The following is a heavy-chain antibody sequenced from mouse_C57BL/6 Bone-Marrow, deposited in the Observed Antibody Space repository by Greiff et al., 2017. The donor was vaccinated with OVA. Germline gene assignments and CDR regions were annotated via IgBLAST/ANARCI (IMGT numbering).Heavy chain of an antibody. CDR3: ASHLFAY. V-gene: IGHV5-4*01. CDR2: ISDGGSYT. Sequence: VQLKESGGGLVKPGGSLKLSCAASGFTFSSYAMSWVRQTPEKRLEWVATISDGGSYTYYPDNVKGRFTISRDNAKNNLYLQMSHLKSEDTAMYYCASHLFAYWGQGTLVTVSA. CDR1: GFTFSSYA. J-gene: IGHJ3*01.